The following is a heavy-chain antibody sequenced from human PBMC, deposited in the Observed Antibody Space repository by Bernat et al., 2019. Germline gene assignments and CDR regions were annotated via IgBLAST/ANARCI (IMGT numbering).Heavy chain of an antibody. CDR1: GFTFSSYA. V-gene: IGHV3-30*14. J-gene: IGHJ4*02. CDR3: GRDFGRWLKSKYYFEY. CDR2: ISYDGSNK. Sequence: QVQLVESGGGVVQPGRSLRLSCAASGFTFSSYAMHWVRQAPGKGLEWVAVISYDGSNKYYADSVKGRFPISRDNYKNTLYLQMNSLGAEDTAVYYCGRDFGRWLKSKYYFEYWGQGTLVTVSS. D-gene: IGHD5-24*01.